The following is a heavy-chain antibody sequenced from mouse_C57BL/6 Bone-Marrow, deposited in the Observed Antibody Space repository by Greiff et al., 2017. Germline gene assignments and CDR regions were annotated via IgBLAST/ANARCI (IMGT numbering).Heavy chain of an antibody. CDR2: IRLKSDNYAT. CDR3: TGPLSRGSSYDWYFDV. V-gene: IGHV6-3*01. CDR1: GFTFSNYW. D-gene: IGHD1-1*01. Sequence: EVKLEESGGGLVQPGGSMKLSCVASGFTFSNYWMNWVRQSPEKGLEWVAQIRLKSDNYATHYAESVKGRFTISRDDSKSSVYLQMNNLRAEDTGIYYCTGPLSRGSSYDWYFDVWGTGTTVTVSS. J-gene: IGHJ1*03.